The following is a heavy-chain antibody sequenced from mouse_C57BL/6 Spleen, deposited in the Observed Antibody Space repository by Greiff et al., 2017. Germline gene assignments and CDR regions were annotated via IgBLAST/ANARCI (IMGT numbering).Heavy chain of an antibody. CDR2: ISDGGSYT. CDR3: ARAGNSSEIDY. Sequence: DVQLQESGGGLVKPGGSLKLSCAASGFTFSSYAMSWVRQTPEKRLEWVATISDGGSYTYYPDNVKGRFTISRDNAKNNLYLQMSHLKSEDTAMYYCARAGNSSEIDYWGQGTTLTVSS. J-gene: IGHJ2*01. D-gene: IGHD3-2*02. V-gene: IGHV5-4*01. CDR1: GFTFSSYA.